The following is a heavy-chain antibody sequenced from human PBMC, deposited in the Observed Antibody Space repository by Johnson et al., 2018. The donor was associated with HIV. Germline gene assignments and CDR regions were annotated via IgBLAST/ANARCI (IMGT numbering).Heavy chain of an antibody. CDR3: ARWGYYDSSGFYHPDAFDI. J-gene: IGHJ3*02. D-gene: IGHD3-22*01. CDR1: GFTFSDCY. V-gene: IGHV3-11*04. Sequence: QVQLVESGGGLVKPGGSLRLSCAASGFTFSDCYMTWIRQAPGKGLEWLSYISSSGNIIYYADSVKGRFTISRDNAKNSLYLQMNSLRAEDTAVYYCARWGYYDSSGFYHPDAFDIWGQGTMVTVSS. CDR2: ISSSGNII.